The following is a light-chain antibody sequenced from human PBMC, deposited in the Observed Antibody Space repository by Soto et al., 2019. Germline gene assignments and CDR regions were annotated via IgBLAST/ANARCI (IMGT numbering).Light chain of an antibody. J-gene: IGKJ4*01. Sequence: EIVMTQSPATLSVSPGERATLSCRASQSVSNNLAWYQQKPGQAPRLLIYGASTRATGIPARFSGSGSGTEFTLTISSLQSEDFAIYFCQQCYTWPPTLTFGGGTKVEIK. CDR1: QSVSNN. V-gene: IGKV3-15*01. CDR3: QQCYTWPPTLT. CDR2: GAS.